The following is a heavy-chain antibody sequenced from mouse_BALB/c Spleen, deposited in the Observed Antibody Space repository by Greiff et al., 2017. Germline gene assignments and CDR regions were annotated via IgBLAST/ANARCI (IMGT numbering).Heavy chain of an antibody. CDR3: ARGYYGYYDAMDY. D-gene: IGHD1-1*01. V-gene: IGHV14-3*02. Sequence: VQLQQSGAELVKPGASVKLSCTASGFNIKDTYMHWVKQRPEQGLEWIGRIDPANGNTKYDPKFQGKATITADTSSNTAYLQLSSLTSEDTAVYYCARGYYGYYDAMDYWGQGTSVTVSS. J-gene: IGHJ4*01. CDR1: GFNIKDTY. CDR2: IDPANGNT.